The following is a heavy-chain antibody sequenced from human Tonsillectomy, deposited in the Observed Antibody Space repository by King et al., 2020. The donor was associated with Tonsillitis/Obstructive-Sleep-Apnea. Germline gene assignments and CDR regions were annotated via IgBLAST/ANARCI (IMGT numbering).Heavy chain of an antibody. V-gene: IGHV4-59*01. J-gene: IGHJ4*02. Sequence: VQLQESGPGLVKPSETLSLTCTVSGGSISSYYWSWIRQPPEKGLEWIGYIYYSGSTNYNPSLKSRVTISVDTSQNQFSLKLSSVTAADTAGYYCARVTSGYYNILTGYSDEYYFDYWGQGTLVTVSS. CDR3: ARVTSGYYNILTGYSDEYYFDY. CDR2: IYYSGST. D-gene: IGHD3-9*01. CDR1: GGSISSYY.